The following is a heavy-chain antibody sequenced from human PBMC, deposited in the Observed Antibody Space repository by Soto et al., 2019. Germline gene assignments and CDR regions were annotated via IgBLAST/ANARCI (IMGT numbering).Heavy chain of an antibody. CDR1: GFTFSSNW. J-gene: IGHJ4*02. Sequence: EVQLVESGGGLVQPGGSLRLSCAASGFTFSSNWMNWVRQAPGKGLEWVANIKQDGSEKYYVDSVKGRFTISRDNAKSSLYLQRNGLRAGDTAVYYCARDRGYCSGGTCYSVLDYWGQGTVVTVSS. D-gene: IGHD2-15*01. CDR2: IKQDGSEK. V-gene: IGHV3-7*01. CDR3: ARDRGYCSGGTCYSVLDY.